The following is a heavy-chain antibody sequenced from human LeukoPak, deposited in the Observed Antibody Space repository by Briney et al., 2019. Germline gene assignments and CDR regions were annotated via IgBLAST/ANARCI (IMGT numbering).Heavy chain of an antibody. J-gene: IGHJ6*02. D-gene: IGHD2-15*01. CDR1: GGAFSSYA. Sequence: ASVKVSCKASGGAFSSYAISWVRQAPGQGLEWMGGIIPIFGTANYAQKFQGRVTITADESTSTAYMELSNLKSEDTAVYYCARSSRCSGGSCYWGSPYYYYGMDVWGQGTTVTVSS. CDR2: IIPIFGTA. CDR3: ARSSRCSGGSCYWGSPYYYYGMDV. V-gene: IGHV1-69*13.